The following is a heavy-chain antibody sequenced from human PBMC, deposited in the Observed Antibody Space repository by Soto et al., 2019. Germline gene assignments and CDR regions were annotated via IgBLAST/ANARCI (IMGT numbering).Heavy chain of an antibody. J-gene: IGHJ5*02. Sequence: QLQLQESGSGLVKPSQTLSLTCAVSGGSISSGGFSWSWIRQPPGKGLEWIGYIYHTGSTYYNPSLKSRVTISVDRSQNQFSLKLHAVTAADTAVYYCARSTYLHGSGSYSGWFDPWGQGTLVTVSS. D-gene: IGHD3-10*01. CDR3: ARSTYLHGSGSYSGWFDP. CDR2: IYHTGST. CDR1: GGSISSGGFS. V-gene: IGHV4-30-2*01.